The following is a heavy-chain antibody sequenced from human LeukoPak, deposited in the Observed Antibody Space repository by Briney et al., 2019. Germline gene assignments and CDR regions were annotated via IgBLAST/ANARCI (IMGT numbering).Heavy chain of an antibody. Sequence: QPGGSLRLSCTASRFTFSDYGMHWVRQARDKGLEWVAFISYDGSNKYYADSVKGRFTISRDNSKNTLYLQMNSLRAEDTAVYYCAKELYYGGNSPFHYWGQGTLVTVSS. CDR1: RFTFSDYG. CDR2: ISYDGSNK. CDR3: AKELYYGGNSPFHY. D-gene: IGHD4-23*01. V-gene: IGHV3-30*18. J-gene: IGHJ4*02.